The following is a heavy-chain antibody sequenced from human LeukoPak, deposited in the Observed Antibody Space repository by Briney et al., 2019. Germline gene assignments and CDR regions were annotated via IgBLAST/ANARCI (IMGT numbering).Heavy chain of an antibody. V-gene: IGHV1-2*02. Sequence: ASVKVSCKASGYAFTGYYMHLVRQAPGQGLEWMGWINPNSGGTSYAQKFQGRVTMTRDTSISTAYMELSRLRSDDTAVYYCARDLEYQLPNYYYYYYMDVWGKGTTVTVSS. CDR3: ARDLEYQLPNYYYYYYMDV. J-gene: IGHJ6*03. CDR1: GYAFTGYY. CDR2: INPNSGGT. D-gene: IGHD2-2*01.